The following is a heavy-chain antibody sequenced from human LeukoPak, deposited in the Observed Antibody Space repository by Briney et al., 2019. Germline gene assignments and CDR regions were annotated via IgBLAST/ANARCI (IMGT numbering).Heavy chain of an antibody. Sequence: SETLSLTCTVSGGSISGSSYYWGWIRQPPGKGLEWIGRIYHSGSTHYNPSLKSRVTISVDTSKNQFSLKLSSVTAADTAVYYCARGLDTSSWYPRPYYYYGMDVWGQGTTVTVSS. D-gene: IGHD6-13*01. CDR2: IYHSGST. CDR3: ARGLDTSSWYPRPYYYYGMDV. J-gene: IGHJ6*02. V-gene: IGHV4-39*07. CDR1: GGSISGSSYY.